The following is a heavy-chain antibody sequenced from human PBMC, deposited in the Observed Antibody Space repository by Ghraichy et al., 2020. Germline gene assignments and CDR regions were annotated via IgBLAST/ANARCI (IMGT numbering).Heavy chain of an antibody. D-gene: IGHD3-22*01. J-gene: IGHJ4*02. CDR2: IKQDESEK. Sequence: GGSLRLSCAASGFTFSSHWMSWVRQAPGKGLEWVANIKQDESEKYYVDSVKGRFTISRDNAKNSLYLQMNSLRVEDTAVYDCARAGEYYYDSSGYYTYWGKGTLVTVS. CDR1: GFTFSSHW. V-gene: IGHV3-7*01. CDR3: ARAGEYYYDSSGYYTY.